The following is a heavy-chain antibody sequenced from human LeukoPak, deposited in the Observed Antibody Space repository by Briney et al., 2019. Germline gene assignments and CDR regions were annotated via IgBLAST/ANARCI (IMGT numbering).Heavy chain of an antibody. D-gene: IGHD3-22*01. V-gene: IGHV4-39*01. CDR1: GFTFSSYG. CDR3: ARLYSGYAPGDY. CDR2: IYYSGST. J-gene: IGHJ4*02. Sequence: GTLRLSCAASGFTFSSYGMSWVRQAPGKGLEWIGSIYYSGSTYYNPSLKSRVTISVDTSKNQFSLKLSSVTAADTAVYYCARLYSGYAPGDYWGQGTLVTVSS.